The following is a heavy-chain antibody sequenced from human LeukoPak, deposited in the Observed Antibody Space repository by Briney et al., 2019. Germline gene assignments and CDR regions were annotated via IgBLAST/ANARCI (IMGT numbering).Heavy chain of an antibody. D-gene: IGHD3-16*02. V-gene: IGHV3-33*01. CDR2: IWYDGSNK. J-gene: IGHJ5*02. CDR3: ARDLRRLGELSLGS. CDR1: GFTFSSYG. Sequence: GGSLRLSCAASGFTFSSYGMHWVRQAPGKGLEWVAVIWYDGSNKYYADSVKGRFTISRDNSKNTPYLQMNSLRAEDTAVYYCARDLRRLGELSLGSWGQGTLVTVSS.